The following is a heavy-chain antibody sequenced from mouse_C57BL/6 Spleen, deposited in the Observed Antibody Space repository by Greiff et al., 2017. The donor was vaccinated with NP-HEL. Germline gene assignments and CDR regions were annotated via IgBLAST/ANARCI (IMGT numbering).Heavy chain of an antibody. CDR1: GFTFSDYG. V-gene: IGHV5-17*01. CDR3: AQGGPFAY. J-gene: IGHJ3*01. CDR2: ISSGSSTI. Sequence: EVKVVESGGGLVKPGGSLKLSCAASGFTFSDYGMHWVRQAPEKGLEWVAYISSGSSTIYYADTVKGRFTISRDNAKNTLFLQMTSLRSEDTAMYYCAQGGPFAYWGQGTLVTVSA. D-gene: IGHD1-1*02.